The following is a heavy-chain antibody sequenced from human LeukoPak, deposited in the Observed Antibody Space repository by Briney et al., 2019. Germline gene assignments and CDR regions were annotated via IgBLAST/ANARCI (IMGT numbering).Heavy chain of an antibody. CDR2: INPNSGGT. D-gene: IGHD1-26*01. J-gene: IGHJ4*02. CDR1: GYTFTGYY. Sequence: ASVKVSCKASGYTFTGYYMHWVRQAPGQGLEWMGWINPNSGGTNYAQKFQGWVTMTRDMSISTAYMELSRLRSDDTAVYYCARDRVGARLHFDYWGQGTLVTVSS. V-gene: IGHV1-2*04. CDR3: ARDRVGARLHFDY.